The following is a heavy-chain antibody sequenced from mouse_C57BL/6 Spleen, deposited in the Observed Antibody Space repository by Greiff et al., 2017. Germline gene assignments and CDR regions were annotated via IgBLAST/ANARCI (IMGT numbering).Heavy chain of an antibody. CDR3: AGSGGSYYGSLDY. Sequence: QVQLQQSGPEPVKPGASVKISCKASGYAFSSPWMNWVKQRPGKGLEWIGRIYPGDGDTNYNGKFKGKGTLTAYKSSGAAYMHISSLAAEDSEVCVCAGSGGSYYGSLDYWGQGTTLTVSS. CDR1: GYAFSSPW. J-gene: IGHJ2*01. V-gene: IGHV1-82*01. CDR2: IYPGDGDT. D-gene: IGHD1-1*01.